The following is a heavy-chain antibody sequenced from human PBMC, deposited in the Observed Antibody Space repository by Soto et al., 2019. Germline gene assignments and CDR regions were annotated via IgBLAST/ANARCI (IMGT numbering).Heavy chain of an antibody. D-gene: IGHD3-3*01. J-gene: IGHJ4*02. Sequence: QVQLQEPGPGLVKPSQTLSLTCTVSGGSINRGGYFWSWIRQTPGKGLEWIGHIYNSGTTYTNPSLNSRATISGDTSPNQFSLNLKSVTAADTAVYYCARGPSADKVDYWGQGTLVTVSS. CDR3: ARGPSADKVDY. V-gene: IGHV4-30-4*01. CDR1: GGSINRGGYF. CDR2: IYNSGTT.